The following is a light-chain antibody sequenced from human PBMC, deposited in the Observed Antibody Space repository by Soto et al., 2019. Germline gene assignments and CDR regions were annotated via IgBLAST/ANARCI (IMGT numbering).Light chain of an antibody. CDR3: MQGKHWPWT. J-gene: IGKJ1*01. Sequence: DVVVTQSPLSLPVTLGQPASISCRSSQSLVSSDGNTYLNWFQQRPGQSPRRLSYKVSDRDSGVQDRFSGSGSGTDFILKISRVEAEDVGIYYCMQGKHWPWTFGQGTKAEIK. CDR1: QSLVSSDGNTY. V-gene: IGKV2-30*01. CDR2: KVS.